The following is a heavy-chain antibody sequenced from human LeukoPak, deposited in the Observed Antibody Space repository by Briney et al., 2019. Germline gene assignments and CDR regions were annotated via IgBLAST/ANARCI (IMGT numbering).Heavy chain of an antibody. CDR3: ARQGGVIIA. D-gene: IGHD3-10*01. V-gene: IGHV4-30-4*01. CDR1: GTSISTDVNY. J-gene: IGHJ5*02. Sequence: PSETLSLTCTVSGTSISTDVNYWSWIRQSPLKGLEWIGYIYYTGSTYYNPSFRGRLTVSADLSKNQFSLQMTSVTAEDTAVYYCARQGGVIIAWGQGTLVTVSS. CDR2: IYYTGST.